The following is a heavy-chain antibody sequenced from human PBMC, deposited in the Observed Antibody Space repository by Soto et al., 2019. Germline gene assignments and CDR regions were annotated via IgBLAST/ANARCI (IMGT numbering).Heavy chain of an antibody. CDR2: ISSDGANT. V-gene: IGHV3-23*01. CDR3: VSWASKHFDN. J-gene: IGHJ4*02. Sequence: GGSLRLSYAVFGFTFNSRSSHAMSWVRQAPGKGPEWVSTISSDGANTHYAEFVRGRFTISKDTSRNAVDLHMNSLAAEDTAMYFCVSWASKHFDNWGRGILVTVSS. CDR1: GFTFNSRSSHA. D-gene: IGHD3-9*01.